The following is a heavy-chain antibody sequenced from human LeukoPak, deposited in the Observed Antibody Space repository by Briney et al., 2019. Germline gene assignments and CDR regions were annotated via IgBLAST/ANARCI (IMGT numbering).Heavy chain of an antibody. CDR2: IKQDGSEE. CDR3: ARGREDIVLLPGTKRKSYYMDV. J-gene: IGHJ6*03. Sequence: GGSLRLSCAASGFTFSSYWMSWVRQAPGKGLEWVANIKQDGSEEYYVDSVKGRFTISRDNAKNSLYLQMNSLRVEDTAVYYCARGREDIVLLPGTKRKSYYMDVWGKGTTVTVSS. V-gene: IGHV3-7*03. D-gene: IGHD2-2*01. CDR1: GFTFSSYW.